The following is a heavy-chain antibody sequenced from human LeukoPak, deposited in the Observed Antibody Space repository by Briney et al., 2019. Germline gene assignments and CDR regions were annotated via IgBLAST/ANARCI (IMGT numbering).Heavy chain of an antibody. CDR1: GYTFTSYD. J-gene: IGHJ4*02. V-gene: IGHV1-8*03. D-gene: IGHD6-13*01. CDR3: ARSRIAAAGRGLDY. Sequence: GASVNVSCKASGYTFTSYDINWVRQATGQGLEWMGWMNPNSGNTGYAQKFQGRVTITRNTSISTAYMELSSLRSEDTAVYYCARSRIAAAGRGLDYWGQGTLVTVSS. CDR2: MNPNSGNT.